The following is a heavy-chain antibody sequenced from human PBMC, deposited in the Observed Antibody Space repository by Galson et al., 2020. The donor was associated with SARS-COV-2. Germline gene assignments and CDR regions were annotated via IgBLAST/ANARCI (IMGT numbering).Heavy chain of an antibody. D-gene: IGHD6-19*01. J-gene: IGHJ4*02. V-gene: IGHV3-7*01. CDR1: GFTFNDFW. Sequence: GGSLRLSCEVSGFTFNDFWMSWFRQAPGKGLEWVANIKGDGSETNYADFVKGRFSISRDNAANSLYLQMNSLRVEDSAVYYCAREGWQGGYWGQGTRVTVSS. CDR3: AREGWQGGY. CDR2: IKGDGSET.